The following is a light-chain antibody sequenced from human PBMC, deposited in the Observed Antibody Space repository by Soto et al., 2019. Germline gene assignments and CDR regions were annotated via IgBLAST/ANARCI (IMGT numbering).Light chain of an antibody. CDR3: SSYTSSNSYV. CDR1: SSDVGGYKY. CDR2: DVS. J-gene: IGLJ1*01. V-gene: IGLV2-14*03. Sequence: HSDLTQAASGSGFPGQSIGISCTRSSSDVGGYKYVSWYQQHPGKAPKLMIYDVSNRPSGVSDRFSGSKSGNTASLTISGLQSEDEADYYCSSYTSSNSYVFGTGTKVTVL.